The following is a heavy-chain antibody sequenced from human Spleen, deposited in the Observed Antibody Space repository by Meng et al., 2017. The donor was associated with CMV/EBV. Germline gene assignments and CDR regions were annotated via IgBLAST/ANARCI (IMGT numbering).Heavy chain of an antibody. CDR1: GFTFSGYS. D-gene: IGHD2-2*01. Sequence: GGSLRLSCAASGFTFSGYSMNWVRQAPGKGLEWLSSISSSTTYMYYAVSVKGRFTVSRDNAKNSLYLQMNSLRAEDTAVYYCARVLRQGCSSTSCYGGFYGMDVWGQGTTVTVSS. J-gene: IGHJ6*02. V-gene: IGHV3-21*01. CDR3: ARVLRQGCSSTSCYGGFYGMDV. CDR2: ISSSTTYM.